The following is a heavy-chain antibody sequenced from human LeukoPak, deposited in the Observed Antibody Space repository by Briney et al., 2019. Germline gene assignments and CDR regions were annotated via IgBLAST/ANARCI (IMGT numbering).Heavy chain of an antibody. Sequence: GRSLRLSCAASGFTFSSYAMSWVRQAPGKGLEWVSAISGSGGSTYYADSVKGRFTISRDNSKNTLYLQMNSLRAEDTAVYYCAKGTRYYYDSSGYYAYWGQGTLVTVSS. D-gene: IGHD3-22*01. CDR2: ISGSGGST. CDR1: GFTFSSYA. CDR3: AKGTRYYYDSSGYYAY. J-gene: IGHJ4*02. V-gene: IGHV3-23*01.